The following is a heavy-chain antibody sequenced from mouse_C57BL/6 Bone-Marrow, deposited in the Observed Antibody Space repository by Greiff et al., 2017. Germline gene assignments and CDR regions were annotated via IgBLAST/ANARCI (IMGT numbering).Heavy chain of an antibody. CDR3: ARSDYYYAMDY. V-gene: IGHV1-19*01. Sequence: EVKLMESGPVLVKPGASVKMSCKASGYTFTDYYMNWVKQSHGKSLEWIGVINPYNGGTSYNQKFKGKATLTVDKSSSTAYMELNSLTSEDSAVYYCARSDYYYAMDYWGQGTSVTVSS. CDR1: GYTFTDYY. J-gene: IGHJ4*01. CDR2: INPYNGGT. D-gene: IGHD2-4*01.